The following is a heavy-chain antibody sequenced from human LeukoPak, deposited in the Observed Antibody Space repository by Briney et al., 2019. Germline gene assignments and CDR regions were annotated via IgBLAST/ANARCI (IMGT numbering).Heavy chain of an antibody. D-gene: IGHD3-3*01. Sequence: SETLSLTCAVSGGSITSTTYYWGWIRQPPGKGLEWIGRIHSNGNTYYNPSLESRVTISVDTSKNQFSLKLSSVTAADSAVYYCARRHHVFWRPFAPWGQGTRVTVSS. CDR3: ARRHHVFWRPFAP. CDR1: GGSITSTTYY. V-gene: IGHV4-39*01. CDR2: IHSNGNT. J-gene: IGHJ5*02.